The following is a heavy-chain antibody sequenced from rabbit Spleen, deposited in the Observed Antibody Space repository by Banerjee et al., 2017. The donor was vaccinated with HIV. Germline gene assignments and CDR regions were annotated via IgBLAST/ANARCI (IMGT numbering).Heavy chain of an antibody. CDR1: GFDFNSGYD. CDR2: IDTGGSGFT. Sequence: QSLEESGGGLVKPGASLTLTCKASGFDFNSGYDMCWVRQAPGKGLEWIVCIDTGGSGFTYFASWAKGRFTISKTSSTTVTLQMTSLTAADTATYFCARDAGSYDYIDGYFNLWGQGTLVTVS. V-gene: IGHV1S40*01. D-gene: IGHD8-1*01. J-gene: IGHJ4*01. CDR3: ARDAGSYDYIDGYFNL.